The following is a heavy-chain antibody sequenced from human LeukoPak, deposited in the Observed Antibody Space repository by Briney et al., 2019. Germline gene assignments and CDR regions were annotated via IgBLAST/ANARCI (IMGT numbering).Heavy chain of an antibody. J-gene: IGHJ5*02. CDR1: GYTFTGYY. CDR2: INPNSGGT. V-gene: IGHV1-2*02. Sequence: ASVKVSCKASGYTFTGYYMHWVRQAPGQGLEWMGWINPNSGGTNYAQKFQGRVTMTRDTSISTAYMELSRLRSDDTAVYYCARGYYDILTGFGVWFDPWGQGTLVTVSS. CDR3: ARGYYDILTGFGVWFDP. D-gene: IGHD3-9*01.